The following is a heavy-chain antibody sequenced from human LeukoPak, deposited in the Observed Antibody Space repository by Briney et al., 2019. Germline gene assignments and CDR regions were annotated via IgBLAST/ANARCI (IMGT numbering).Heavy chain of an antibody. V-gene: IGHV1-18*01. D-gene: IGHD6-19*01. CDR2: ISAYNGNT. CDR1: GYTFTSYG. Sequence: ASVKVSCKASGYTFTSYGISWVRQAPGQGLEWMGWISAYNGNTNYAQKLQGRVTMTRDTSTSTVYMELSSLRSEDTAVYYCARDRIAVGGDAFDIWGQGTMVTVSS. CDR3: ARDRIAVGGDAFDI. J-gene: IGHJ3*02.